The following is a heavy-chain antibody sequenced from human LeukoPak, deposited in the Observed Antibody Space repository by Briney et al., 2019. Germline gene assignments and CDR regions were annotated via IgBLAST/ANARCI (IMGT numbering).Heavy chain of an antibody. CDR1: GGSISSYY. CDR3: ARTVAAAGTIDWFDP. V-gene: IGHV4-4*07. J-gene: IGHJ5*02. CDR2: IYTSGST. Sequence: SETLSLTCTVSGGSISSYYWSWIRQPAGQGLELIGRIYTSGSTNYNPSLKSRVTMSVDTYKNQFSLKLSSVTAADTAVYYCARTVAAAGTIDWFDPWGQGTLVTVSS. D-gene: IGHD6-13*01.